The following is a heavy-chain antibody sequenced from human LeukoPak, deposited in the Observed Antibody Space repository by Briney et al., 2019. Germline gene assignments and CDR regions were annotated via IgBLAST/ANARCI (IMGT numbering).Heavy chain of an antibody. CDR3: ARERVNGITMIVVAEFDY. V-gene: IGHV4-61*02. J-gene: IGHJ4*02. CDR1: GGSISSSSYY. D-gene: IGHD3-22*01. Sequence: SETLSLTCTVSGGSISSSSYYWGWIRQPAGKGLEWIGRIYTSGSTNYNPSLKSRVTMSVDTSKNQFSLKLSSVTAADTAVYYCARERVNGITMIVVAEFDYWGQGTLVTVSS. CDR2: IYTSGST.